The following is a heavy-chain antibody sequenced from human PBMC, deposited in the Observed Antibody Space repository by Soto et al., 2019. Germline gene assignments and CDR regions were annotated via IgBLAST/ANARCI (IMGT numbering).Heavy chain of an antibody. J-gene: IGHJ6*02. Sequence: ASETLSLTCAVYGGSFSGYYWSWIRQPPGKGLEWIGEINHSGSTNYNLSLKSRVTISVDTSKNQFSLKLSSVTAADTAVYYCARFSRSSGWFYYYYGMDVWGQGTTVTVSS. D-gene: IGHD6-19*01. CDR2: INHSGST. V-gene: IGHV4-34*01. CDR3: ARFSRSSGWFYYYYGMDV. CDR1: GGSFSGYY.